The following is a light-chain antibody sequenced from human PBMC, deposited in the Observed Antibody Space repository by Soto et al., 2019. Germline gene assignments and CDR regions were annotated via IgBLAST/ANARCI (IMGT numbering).Light chain of an antibody. CDR1: QSISRY. CDR3: QQSSSTPLS. J-gene: IGKJ4*01. Sequence: DIQMTQSPSSLSASVGDRVTITCRASQSISRYLNWYQQKPGKAPKLLIYGAANLQSGVPSRFSGSGSGTDFTLTISSLQLEDFATYYCQQSSSTPLSFGGGTKVEIK. V-gene: IGKV1-39*01. CDR2: GAA.